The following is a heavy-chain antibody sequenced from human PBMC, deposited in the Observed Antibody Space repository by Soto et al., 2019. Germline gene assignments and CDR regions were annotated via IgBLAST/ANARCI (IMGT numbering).Heavy chain of an antibody. CDR3: ARDLAIQLWFTYYYYGMDV. CDR2: ISYDGSNK. Sequence: GGSLRLSCAASGFTFSSYAMHWVRQAPGKGLEWVAVISYDGSNKYYADSVKGRFTISRDNSKNTLYLQMNSLRAEDTAVYYCARDLAIQLWFTYYYYGMDVWGQGTTVTVSS. D-gene: IGHD5-18*01. J-gene: IGHJ6*02. CDR1: GFTFSSYA. V-gene: IGHV3-30-3*01.